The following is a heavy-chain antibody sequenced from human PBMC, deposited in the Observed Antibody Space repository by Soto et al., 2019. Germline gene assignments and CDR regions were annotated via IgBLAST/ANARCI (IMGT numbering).Heavy chain of an antibody. Sequence: PGGSLRLSCAASGFTFSNAWMNWVRQAPGKGLEWVGRIKSKTDGGTTDYAAPVKGRFTISRDDSKNTLYLQMNSLKTEDTAVYYCTTWPPLEQPHGADSWIFSYYYGMDVWGQGTTVTVSS. CDR3: TTWPPLEQPHGADSWIFSYYYGMDV. J-gene: IGHJ6*02. CDR1: GFTFSNAW. V-gene: IGHV3-15*07. D-gene: IGHD3-3*01. CDR2: IKSKTDGGTT.